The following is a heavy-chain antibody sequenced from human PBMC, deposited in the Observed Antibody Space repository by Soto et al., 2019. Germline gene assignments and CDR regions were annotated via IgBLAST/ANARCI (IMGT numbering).Heavy chain of an antibody. CDR3: ARGPSSLDYYDSSGYYTPLEY. J-gene: IGHJ4*02. Sequence: QVQLVQSGAEVKKPGSSVKVSCKASGGTFSSYAISWVRQAPGQGLEWMGWINPNSGGTNYAQKFQGRVTMTRDTSISTAYMELSRLRSDDTAVYYCARGPSSLDYYDSSGYYTPLEYWGQGTLVTVSS. CDR1: GGTFSSYA. D-gene: IGHD3-22*01. CDR2: INPNSGGT. V-gene: IGHV1-2*02.